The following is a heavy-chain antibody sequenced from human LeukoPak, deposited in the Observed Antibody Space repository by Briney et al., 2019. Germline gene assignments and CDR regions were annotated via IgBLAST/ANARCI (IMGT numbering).Heavy chain of an antibody. Sequence: GASVKVSCEASGDTFTSYDINGVREATGQGLECMGCMNLNSGNTGYAQTLQGRDTMTRNTSLSTAYMELSSLRSEDPAVYYCARGRAVDVWGKGTTVTISS. D-gene: IGHD6-19*01. V-gene: IGHV1-8*01. CDR3: ARGRAVDV. J-gene: IGHJ6*03. CDR1: GDTFTSYD. CDR2: MNLNSGNT.